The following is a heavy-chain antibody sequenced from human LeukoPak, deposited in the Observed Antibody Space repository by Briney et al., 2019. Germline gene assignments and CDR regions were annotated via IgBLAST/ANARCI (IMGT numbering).Heavy chain of an antibody. CDR2: ISSSSSYT. D-gene: IGHD3-10*01. Sequence: GGSLRLSCAASGFTFSDYYMSWIRQAPGKGLEWVSYISSSSSYTNYADSVKGRFTISRDNAKNSLYLQMNSLRAEDTAVYYCARGGKRSGDNPRGAFDIWGQGTMVTVSS. CDR3: ARGGKRSGDNPRGAFDI. J-gene: IGHJ3*02. CDR1: GFTFSDYY. V-gene: IGHV3-11*06.